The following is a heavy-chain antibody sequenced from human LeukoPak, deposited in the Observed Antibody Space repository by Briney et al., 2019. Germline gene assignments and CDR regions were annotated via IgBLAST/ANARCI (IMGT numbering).Heavy chain of an antibody. CDR3: ARRSGYYGGNFDY. CDR1: GGSISSSSSY. V-gene: IGHV4-39*01. J-gene: IGHJ4*02. Sequence: SETLSLTCSVSGGSISSSSSYWGWIRQPPGKGLEWIGSIYYSGSSFDNPALKSRVTISVDTSKNQFSLKLSSVTAADTAVYYCARRSGYYGGNFDYWGQGTLVTVSS. CDR2: IYYSGSS. D-gene: IGHD3-22*01.